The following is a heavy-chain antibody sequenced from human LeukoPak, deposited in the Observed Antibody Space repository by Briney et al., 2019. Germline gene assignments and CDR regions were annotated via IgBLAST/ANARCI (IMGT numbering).Heavy chain of an antibody. CDR3: AGVYYDFWSGYFDY. CDR2: IYYSGST. CDR1: GGSISSYY. V-gene: IGHV4-59*08. J-gene: IGHJ4*02. Sequence: PSETLSLTCTVSGGSISSYYWSWIRQPPGKGLEWIGYIYYSGSTNYNPSLKSRVTISVDTSKNQFSLKLSSVTAADTAVYYCAGVYYDFWSGYFDYWGQGTLVTVSS. D-gene: IGHD3-3*01.